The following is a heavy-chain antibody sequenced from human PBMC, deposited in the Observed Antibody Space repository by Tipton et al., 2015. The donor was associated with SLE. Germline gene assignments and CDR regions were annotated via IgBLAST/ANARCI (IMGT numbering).Heavy chain of an antibody. CDR2: IYYSGTT. Sequence: LRLSCTVSGGSISGSYWSWIRQSPGKGLEWIGYIYYSGTTYYSPSLESRVTISVDTSKNQFSLRLNSVTAADTAVYFCATDLRAPGTKFDRWGQGTLVTVSS. V-gene: IGHV4-59*12. J-gene: IGHJ5*02. CDR1: GGSISGSY. D-gene: IGHD1-26*01. CDR3: ATDLRAPGTKFDR.